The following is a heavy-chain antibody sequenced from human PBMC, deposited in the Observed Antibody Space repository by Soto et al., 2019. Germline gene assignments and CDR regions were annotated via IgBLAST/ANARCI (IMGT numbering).Heavy chain of an antibody. J-gene: IGHJ6*03. CDR1: GFTFSSYA. CDR3: AKGVGYCSDTRCSLGYYYMDV. V-gene: IGHV3-23*01. Sequence: EVQLLESGGGLVQPGGSLRLSCAASGFTFSSYAMSWVRQAPGKGLEWVSAISGSGGSTYYADSVKGRFTISRDSSKNTLYLQMNSLRAADTAVYYCAKGVGYCSDTRCSLGYYYMDVWGKGTTVTVSS. D-gene: IGHD2-2*03. CDR2: ISGSGGST.